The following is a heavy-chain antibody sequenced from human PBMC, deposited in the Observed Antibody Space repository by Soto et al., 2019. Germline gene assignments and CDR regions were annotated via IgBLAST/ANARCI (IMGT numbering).Heavy chain of an antibody. CDR2: ISGSGGST. CDR3: AKSGEYYGSGRVDY. CDR1: GFTFSSYA. V-gene: IGHV3-23*01. J-gene: IGHJ4*02. Sequence: EVQLLESGGGLVQPGGSLRLSCAASGFTFSSYAMSWVRQAPGKGLEWVSAISGSGGSTYYADSVKGRFTISRDNSKNTLSLQMNSLRAEDTAVYYCAKSGEYYGSGRVDYWGQGTLVTVSS. D-gene: IGHD3-10*01.